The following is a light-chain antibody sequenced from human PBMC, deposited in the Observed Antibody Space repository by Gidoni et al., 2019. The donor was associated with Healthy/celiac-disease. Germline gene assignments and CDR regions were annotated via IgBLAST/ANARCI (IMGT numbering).Light chain of an antibody. J-gene: IGKJ5*01. V-gene: IGKV1D-13*01. CDR2: DAS. Sequence: AIQLTQSPSSLSASVGDRVTITCRASQGISSALAWYQQKPGKAPKLLIYDASSLESGVPSRFSGSGSGPDFTLTISSLQPEDFATYYCQQFNNYPHTFGQGTRLEIK. CDR3: QQFNNYPHT. CDR1: QGISSA.